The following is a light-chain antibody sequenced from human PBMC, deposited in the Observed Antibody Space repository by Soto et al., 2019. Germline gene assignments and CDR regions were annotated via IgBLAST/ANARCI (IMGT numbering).Light chain of an antibody. V-gene: IGKV1-27*01. CDR2: SAS. CDR1: QGISNY. J-gene: IGKJ1*01. CDR3: QKYNIATPWT. Sequence: DIQMTQSPSSLSAAVGDRVTITSRASQGISNYLGCYQRKPGKVPELLMSSASTLQSGAPSRFSGSGSGKDFTPTISSLQPEDVATYYCQKYNIATPWTFGKGTKVDIK.